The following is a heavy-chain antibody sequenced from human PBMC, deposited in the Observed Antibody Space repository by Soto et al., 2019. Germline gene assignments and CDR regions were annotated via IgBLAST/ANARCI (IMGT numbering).Heavy chain of an antibody. CDR1: GFTFDDYA. J-gene: IGHJ5*02. Sequence: GGSLSLSCAASGFTFDDYAMHWVRQAPGKGLEWVSGISWNSGSIGYADSVKGRFTISRDNAKNSLYLQMNSLRAEDTALYYCAKDPYGSGRHWFDPWGQGTLVTVSS. CDR3: AKDPYGSGRHWFDP. CDR2: ISWNSGSI. V-gene: IGHV3-9*01. D-gene: IGHD4-17*01.